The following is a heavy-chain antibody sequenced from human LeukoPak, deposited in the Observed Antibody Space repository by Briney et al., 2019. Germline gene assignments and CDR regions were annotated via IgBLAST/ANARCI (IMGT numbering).Heavy chain of an antibody. CDR3: ANIDPVATIDWFDP. D-gene: IGHD5-12*01. CDR1: GFTFSSYA. Sequence: AGGSLRLSCAASGFTFSSYAMHWVRQAPGKGLEWVAVISYDGSNKYYADSVKGRFTISRDNSKNTLYLQMNSLRAEDTAVYYCANIDPVATIDWFDPWGQGTLVTVSS. CDR2: ISYDGSNK. V-gene: IGHV3-30-3*01. J-gene: IGHJ5*02.